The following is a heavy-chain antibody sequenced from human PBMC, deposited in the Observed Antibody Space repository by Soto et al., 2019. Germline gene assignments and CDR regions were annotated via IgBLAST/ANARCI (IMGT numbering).Heavy chain of an antibody. CDR2: MSSDGNNE. J-gene: IGHJ4*02. Sequence: GGSLRLSCAASGFTFSSFGMHWVRQAPGKGLEWVAFMSSDGNNEYYADSVKGRFTIFRDNSKNTVYLQMNSLRAQDTAVYYCAKDFDGYIDYWGQGTLVTVSS. CDR3: AKDFDGYIDY. V-gene: IGHV3-30*18. CDR1: GFTFSSFG.